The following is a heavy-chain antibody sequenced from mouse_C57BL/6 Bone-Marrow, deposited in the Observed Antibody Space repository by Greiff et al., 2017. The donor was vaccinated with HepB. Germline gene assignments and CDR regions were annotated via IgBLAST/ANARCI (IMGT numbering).Heavy chain of an antibody. CDR2: IYPRSGNT. CDR3: ARCDYYGSSPYYFDY. V-gene: IGHV1-81*01. CDR1: GYTFTSYG. J-gene: IGHJ2*01. D-gene: IGHD1-1*01. Sequence: QVQLQQSGAELARPGASVKLSCKASGYTFTSYGISWVKQRTGQGLEWIGEIYPRSGNTYYNEKFKGKATLTADKSSSTAYMELRSLTSEDSAVYFWARCDYYGSSPYYFDYWGQGTTLTVSS.